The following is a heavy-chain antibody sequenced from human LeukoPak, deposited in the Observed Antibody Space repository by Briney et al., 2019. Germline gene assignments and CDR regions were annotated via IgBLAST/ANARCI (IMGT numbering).Heavy chain of an antibody. CDR1: GGSISSGDYY. CDR2: IYYSGST. Sequence: SETLSLTCTVSGGSISSGDYYWSWIRQPPGKGLEWIGYIYYSGSTYYNPSLKSRVTISVDTSKNQFSLKLSSVTAADTAVYYCAGGFVADDAFDIWGQGTVVTVSS. J-gene: IGHJ3*02. D-gene: IGHD5-12*01. V-gene: IGHV4-30-4*01. CDR3: AGGFVADDAFDI.